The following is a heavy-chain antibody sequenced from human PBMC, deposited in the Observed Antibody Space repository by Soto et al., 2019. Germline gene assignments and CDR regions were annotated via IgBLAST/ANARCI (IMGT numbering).Heavy chain of an antibody. CDR2: IKQDGSEK. V-gene: IGHV3-7*01. Sequence: EVQLVESGGGLVQPGGSLRLSCAASGFTFSSYWMSWVRQAPGKGLEWVANIKQDGSEKYYVDSVKGRFTISRDNAKNSLYLQMNSLRAEDTAVYYCAREVSSSWYGEGYWGQGTLVTVSS. J-gene: IGHJ4*02. D-gene: IGHD6-13*01. CDR1: GFTFSSYW. CDR3: AREVSSSWYGEGY.